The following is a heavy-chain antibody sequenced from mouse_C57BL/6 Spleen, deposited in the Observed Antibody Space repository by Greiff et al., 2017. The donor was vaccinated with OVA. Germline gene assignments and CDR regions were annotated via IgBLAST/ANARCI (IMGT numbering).Heavy chain of an antibody. CDR1: GYTFTDYE. V-gene: IGHV1-15*01. Sequence: QVQLQQSGAELVRPGASVTLSCKASGYTFTDYEMHWVKQTPVHGLEWIGAIDPETGGTAYNQKFKGKAILTADKSSSTAYMELRSLTSEDSAVYYCTVYYDYDYFDYWGQGTTLTVSS. J-gene: IGHJ2*01. D-gene: IGHD2-4*01. CDR3: TVYYDYDYFDY. CDR2: IDPETGGT.